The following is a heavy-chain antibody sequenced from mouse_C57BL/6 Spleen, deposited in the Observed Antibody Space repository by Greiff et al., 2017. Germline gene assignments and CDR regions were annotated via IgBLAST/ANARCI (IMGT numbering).Heavy chain of an antibody. J-gene: IGHJ4*01. D-gene: IGHD1-1*01. V-gene: IGHV1-4*01. CDR3: ARSTTVVATRGNAMDY. CDR1: GYTFTSYT. CDR2: INPSSGYT. Sequence: QVQLQQSGAELARPGASVKMSCKASGYTFTSYTMHWVKQRPGQGLEWIGYINPSSGYTKYNQKFKDKATLTADTSSSTAYMQLSSLTSEDSAVYYCARSTTVVATRGNAMDYWGQGTSVTVSS.